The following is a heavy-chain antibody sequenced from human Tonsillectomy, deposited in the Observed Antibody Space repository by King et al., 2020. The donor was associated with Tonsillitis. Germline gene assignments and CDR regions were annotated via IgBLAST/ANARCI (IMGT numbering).Heavy chain of an antibody. Sequence: VQLVESGGGVVQPGRSLRLSCEASGFVFSSYDMQWVRQTPGKGLEWVAVIAFDGSYKNYADSVKGRFTISRENSKKTMFLQMDSLRDGDTAVYYCANNPGGGKYYQYTDVWGRGTTVTVSS. V-gene: IGHV3-33*03. D-gene: IGHD3-16*01. CDR1: GFVFSSYD. J-gene: IGHJ6*03. CDR2: IAFDGSYK. CDR3: ANNPGGGKYYQYTDV.